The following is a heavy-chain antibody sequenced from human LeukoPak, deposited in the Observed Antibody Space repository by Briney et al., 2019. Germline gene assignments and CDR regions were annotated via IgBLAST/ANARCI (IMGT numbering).Heavy chain of an antibody. CDR1: GGSFSGYY. Sequence: SETLSLTCAAYGGSFSGYYWSWIRQPPGEGLEWIGEMNHSGSSNYESSLETRLTISVDTSKNQFSLKLSSVTAADTAIYYRARAHRGTTGYHWDYWGQGILVTVSS. CDR3: ARAHRGTTGYHWDY. CDR2: MNHSGSS. J-gene: IGHJ4*02. D-gene: IGHD5-12*01. V-gene: IGHV4-34*01.